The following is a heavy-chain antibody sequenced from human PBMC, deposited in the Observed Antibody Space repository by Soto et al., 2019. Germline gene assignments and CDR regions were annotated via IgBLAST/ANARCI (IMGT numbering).Heavy chain of an antibody. D-gene: IGHD4-17*01. CDR3: ARDHTVTKLEEAQPFDY. CDR2: IKQDGSEK. CDR1: GFTFSSYW. Sequence: GGSLRLSCAASGFTFSSYWMSWVRQAPGKGLEWVANIKQDGSEKYYVDSVKGRFTISRDNAKNSLYLQMNSLRAEDTAVYYCARDHTVTKLEEAQPFDYWGQGTLVTVSS. V-gene: IGHV3-7*01. J-gene: IGHJ4*02.